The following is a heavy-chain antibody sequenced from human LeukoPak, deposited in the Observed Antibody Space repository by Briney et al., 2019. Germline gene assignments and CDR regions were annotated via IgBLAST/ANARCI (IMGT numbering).Heavy chain of an antibody. D-gene: IGHD6-13*01. CDR3: ARSIPYGTTWYGRSDY. CDR2: IKPDGTTK. V-gene: IGHV3-7*03. J-gene: IGHJ4*02. CDR1: GFPFSSYS. Sequence: GGSLRLSCAASGFPFSSYSMTWVRQAPGKGLEWVANIKPDGTTKFYVDSVKGRFTISRDNALNSLYLQMNSLRAEDMAIYYCARSIPYGTTWYGRSDYWGQGTLVTVSS.